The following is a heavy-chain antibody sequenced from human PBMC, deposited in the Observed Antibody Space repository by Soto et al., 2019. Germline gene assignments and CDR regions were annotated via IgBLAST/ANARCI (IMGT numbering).Heavy chain of an antibody. V-gene: IGHV1-69*01. CDR1: GGSFNNYA. Sequence: QVHLVQSGAEVKKPGSSVKVSCKTSGGSFNNYAVSWVRQAPGQGLEWMGGSIPNFDTPNYAQKFQDMVTIIADESTSTVYMELRSLRSNDTAVYYCAVAMVREILIFESSGMHVWGQGTTVIVSS. D-gene: IGHD3-10*01. CDR3: AVAMVREILIFESSGMHV. CDR2: SIPNFDTP. J-gene: IGHJ6*02.